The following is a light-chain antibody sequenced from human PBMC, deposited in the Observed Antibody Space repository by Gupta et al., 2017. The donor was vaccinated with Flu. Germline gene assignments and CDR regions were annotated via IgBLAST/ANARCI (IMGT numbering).Light chain of an antibody. CDR1: SGDIGAYNY. CDR3: SSYTGSVTI. V-gene: IGLV2-14*01. Sequence: QSPLTHPAPVSLSPRQSITISRTGTSGDIGAYNYVSWYQQYPGEVPKLLFYEVSYRPSGISHRFSGYKSAKTASLTISWLRAEDEADYFCSSYTGSVTIFGGGTKLTVL. J-gene: IGLJ2*01. CDR2: EVS.